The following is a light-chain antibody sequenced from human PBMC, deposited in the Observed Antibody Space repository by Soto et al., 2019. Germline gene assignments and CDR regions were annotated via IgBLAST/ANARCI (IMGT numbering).Light chain of an antibody. CDR3: QQYDNWPPYT. CDR1: QSIRNN. Sequence: EIVMTQSPATLSVSPGERATLSCRASQSIRNNLIWYQQKSGQAPRLLIYGASTRATGIPARFSGSGSGTEFTLTISSLQSEDFAVYYCQQYDNWPPYTFGQGTKLDIK. CDR2: GAS. V-gene: IGKV3-15*01. J-gene: IGKJ2*01.